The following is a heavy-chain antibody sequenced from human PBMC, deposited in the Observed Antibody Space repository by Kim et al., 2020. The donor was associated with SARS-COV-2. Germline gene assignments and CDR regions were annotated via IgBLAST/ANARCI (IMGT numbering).Heavy chain of an antibody. CDR3: ARDLLGIAARPVEY. J-gene: IGHJ4*02. V-gene: IGHV4-4*02. CDR2: IYHSGST. D-gene: IGHD6-6*01. Sequence: SETLSLTCAVSGGSISSSNWWSWVRQPPGKGLEWIGEIYHSGSTNYNPSLKSRVTISVDKSKNQFSLKLSSVTAADTAVYYCARDLLGIAARPVEYWGQGTLVTVSS. CDR1: GGSISSSNW.